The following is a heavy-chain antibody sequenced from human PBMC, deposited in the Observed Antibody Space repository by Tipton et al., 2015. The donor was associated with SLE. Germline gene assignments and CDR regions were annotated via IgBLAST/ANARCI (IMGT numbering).Heavy chain of an antibody. D-gene: IGHD5-12*01. V-gene: IGHV4-59*01. CDR1: GGSISSYY. J-gene: IGHJ6*02. CDR2: IYYSGST. CDR3: ARIGYSTDYYGMDV. Sequence: TLSLTCTVSGGSISSYYWSWIRQPPGKGLEWIGYIYYSGSTNYNPSLKSRVTISVDTSKNQFSLKLSSVTAADTAVYYCARIGYSTDYYGMDVWGQGTTVTVSS.